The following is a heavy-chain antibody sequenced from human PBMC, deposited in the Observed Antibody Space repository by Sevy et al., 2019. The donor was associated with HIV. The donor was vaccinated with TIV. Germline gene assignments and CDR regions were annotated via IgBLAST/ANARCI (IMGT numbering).Heavy chain of an antibody. CDR3: AGAGMGAKGFDY. D-gene: IGHD1-26*01. J-gene: IGHJ4*02. V-gene: IGHV3-23*01. CDR2: ISASGGST. Sequence: GGSLRLSCAASGFIFNSYVMSWVRQAPGKGLEWVSGISASGGSTFYADSVKGRFTISRDNFKNALYLEMNSLRVEDTALYYCAGAGMGAKGFDYWGQGTLVTVSS. CDR1: GFIFNSYV.